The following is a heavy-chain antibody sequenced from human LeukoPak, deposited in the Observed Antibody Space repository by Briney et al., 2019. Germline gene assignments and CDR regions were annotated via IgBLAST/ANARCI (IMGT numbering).Heavy chain of an antibody. V-gene: IGHV4-59*01. CDR1: GGSISSYY. Sequence: SETLSLTWTVSGGSISSYYWSWIRQPPGKGLEWIGYIYYSGSTNYNPSLKSRVTISVDTSKNQFSLKLSSVTAADTAVYYCARSGYNKNWFDPWGQGTLVTVSS. CDR2: IYYSGST. CDR3: ARSGYNKNWFDP. J-gene: IGHJ5*02. D-gene: IGHD1-14*01.